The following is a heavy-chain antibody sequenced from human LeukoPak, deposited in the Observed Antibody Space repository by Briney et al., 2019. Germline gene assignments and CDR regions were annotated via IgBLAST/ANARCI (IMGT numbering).Heavy chain of an antibody. J-gene: IGHJ4*02. D-gene: IGHD2-2*01. V-gene: IGHV3-30*18. Sequence: GGSLRLSCAASGFTFSSYGMHWVRQAPGKELEWVAVISYDGSNKYYADSVKGRFTISRDNSKNTLYLQMNSLRAEDTAVYYCAKDPPASEVQAAQVFDYWGQGTLVTVSS. CDR1: GFTFSSYG. CDR3: AKDPPASEVQAAQVFDY. CDR2: ISYDGSNK.